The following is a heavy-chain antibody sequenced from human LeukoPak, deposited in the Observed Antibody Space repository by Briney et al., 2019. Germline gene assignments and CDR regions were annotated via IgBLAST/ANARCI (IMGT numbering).Heavy chain of an antibody. D-gene: IGHD3-22*01. Sequence: SVKVSCTASGYTFTSYGISWVRQAPGQGLEWMGGIIPIFGTANYAQKFQGRVTITADESTSTAYMELSSLRSEDTAVYYCARGGCKGARALTFQYYYDSSGYYCFDYWGQGTLVTVSS. CDR2: IIPIFGTA. V-gene: IGHV1-69*13. CDR1: GYTFTSYG. J-gene: IGHJ4*02. CDR3: ARGGCKGARALTFQYYYDSSGYYCFDY.